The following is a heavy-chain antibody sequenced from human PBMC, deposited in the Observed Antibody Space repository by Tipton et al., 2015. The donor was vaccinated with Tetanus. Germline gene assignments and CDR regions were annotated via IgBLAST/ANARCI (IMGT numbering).Heavy chain of an antibody. Sequence: TLSLTCTVSGDPMNEFYWSWIRQPPGKGLEWIGHIFYSGNTDYNPSLKGRVTISVDTSTTQFSLRLNSVTAADTAIYYCARDHRLSASYAGWFAPWGQGPLVTVSS. D-gene: IGHD1-26*01. CDR1: GDPMNEFY. CDR2: IFYSGNT. J-gene: IGHJ5*02. CDR3: ARDHRLSASYAGWFAP. V-gene: IGHV4-59*01.